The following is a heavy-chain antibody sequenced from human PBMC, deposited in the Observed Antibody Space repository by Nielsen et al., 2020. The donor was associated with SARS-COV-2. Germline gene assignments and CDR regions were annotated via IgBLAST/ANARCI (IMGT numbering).Heavy chain of an antibody. Sequence: GESLKISCSASGFTFSSYAMHWVRQAPGKGLEYVSAISSNGGSTYYADSVKGRFTISRDNSKNTLYLQMSSLRAEDTAVYYCVNMGVVPAAIVGTDYWGQGTLVTVSS. CDR2: ISSNGGST. CDR3: VNMGVVPAAIVGTDY. J-gene: IGHJ4*02. V-gene: IGHV3-64D*09. D-gene: IGHD2-2*01. CDR1: GFTFSSYA.